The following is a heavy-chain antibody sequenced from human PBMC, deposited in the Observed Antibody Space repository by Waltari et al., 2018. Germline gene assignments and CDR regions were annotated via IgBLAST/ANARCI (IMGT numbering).Heavy chain of an antibody. V-gene: IGHV1-69*01. CDR3: ARGGIAAAGWAYYFDY. Sequence: QVQLVQSGAEVKKPGSSVKVSCKASGGTFSSYAISWVRQATGQGREWMGGINPIFGTANYAQKFQGRVTITADESTSAAYMELSSLRSEDTAVYYCARGGIAAAGWAYYFDYWGQGTLVTVSS. CDR1: GGTFSSYA. J-gene: IGHJ4*02. D-gene: IGHD6-13*01. CDR2: INPIFGTA.